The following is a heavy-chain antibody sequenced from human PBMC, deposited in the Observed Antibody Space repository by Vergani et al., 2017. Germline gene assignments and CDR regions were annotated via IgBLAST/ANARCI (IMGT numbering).Heavy chain of an antibody. J-gene: IGHJ3*02. Sequence: EVQLVESGGGLVQPGGSLRLSCAASGFTFSSYWMSWVRQAPGKGLEWVANIKQDGSEKYYVDSVKGRFTISRDNAKNSLYLQMNSLRAEDTALYYCAKDFEYSSSYAFDIWGQGTMVTVSS. V-gene: IGHV3-7*03. CDR1: GFTFSSYW. D-gene: IGHD6-6*01. CDR2: IKQDGSEK. CDR3: AKDFEYSSSYAFDI.